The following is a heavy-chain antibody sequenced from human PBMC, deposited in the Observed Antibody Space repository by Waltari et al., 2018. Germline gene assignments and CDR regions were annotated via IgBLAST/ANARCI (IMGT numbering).Heavy chain of an antibody. J-gene: IGHJ6*02. V-gene: IGHV3-53*01. Sequence: EVQLVESGGGLIQPGGSLRLSCAASGFTVGSTYMSWVRQAPGKGLEWVSVIYSGGSTYYADSVKGRFTISRDNSKNTLYLQMNSLRAEDTAVYYCARDDYGDHYYYGMDVWGQGTTVTVSS. D-gene: IGHD4-17*01. CDR2: IYSGGST. CDR1: GFTVGSTY. CDR3: ARDDYGDHYYYGMDV.